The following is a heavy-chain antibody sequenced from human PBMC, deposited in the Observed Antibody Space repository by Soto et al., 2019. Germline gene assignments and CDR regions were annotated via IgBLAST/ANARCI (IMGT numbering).Heavy chain of an antibody. CDR3: ARGTIFESQDY. J-gene: IGHJ4*02. CDR1: GFTFSSYA. CDR2: ISYDGSNK. Sequence: GGSLRLSCAASGFTFSSYAMHWVRQAPGKGLEWVAVISYDGSNKYYADSVKGRFTISRDNSRNTLYLQMNSLRAEDTAVYYCARGTIFESQDYWGQGTLVTVSS. V-gene: IGHV3-30-3*01. D-gene: IGHD3-3*01.